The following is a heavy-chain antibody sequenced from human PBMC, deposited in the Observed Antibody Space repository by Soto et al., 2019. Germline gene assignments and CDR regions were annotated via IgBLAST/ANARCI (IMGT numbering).Heavy chain of an antibody. CDR3: AKGRSGGWYYFDY. J-gene: IGHJ4*02. D-gene: IGHD2-8*02. Sequence: EVQLLESGGGLVQPGGSVRLSCAASGFTFSSYAMNWVRQAPGMGLEWVSGISGSGGATHYADSVRGRFIISRDNSKNTLYRQINSLRAEDTAVYYCAKGRSGGWYYFDYWGQGTLVTVSS. V-gene: IGHV3-23*01. CDR1: GFTFSSYA. CDR2: ISGSGGAT.